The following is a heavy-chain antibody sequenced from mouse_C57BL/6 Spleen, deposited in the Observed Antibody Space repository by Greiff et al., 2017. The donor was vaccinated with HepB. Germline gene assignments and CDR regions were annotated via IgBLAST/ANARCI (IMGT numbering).Heavy chain of an antibody. D-gene: IGHD1-1*01. Sequence: QVQLQQPGAELVKPGASVKLSCKASGYTFTSYWMQWVKQRPGQGLEWIGEIDPSDSYTNYNQKFKGKATLTVDTSSSTAYMQLSSLTSEDSAVYYCARSTGSSYDFDYWGQGTTLTVSS. CDR1: GYTFTSYW. CDR3: ARSTGSSYDFDY. J-gene: IGHJ2*01. CDR2: IDPSDSYT. V-gene: IGHV1-50*01.